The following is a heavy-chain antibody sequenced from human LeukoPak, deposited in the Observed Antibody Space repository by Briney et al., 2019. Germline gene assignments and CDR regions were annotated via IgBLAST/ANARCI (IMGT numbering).Heavy chain of an antibody. CDR1: GYTFTSYY. Sequence: ASGKVSCKASGYTFTSYYIHWVRQAPGQGLEWMGGIIPIFGTANYAQKFQGRVTITADESTSTAYMELSSLRSEDTAVYYCARDGLELPRGAFDIWGQGTMVTVSS. CDR3: ARDGLELPRGAFDI. V-gene: IGHV1-69*13. D-gene: IGHD1-7*01. CDR2: IIPIFGTA. J-gene: IGHJ3*02.